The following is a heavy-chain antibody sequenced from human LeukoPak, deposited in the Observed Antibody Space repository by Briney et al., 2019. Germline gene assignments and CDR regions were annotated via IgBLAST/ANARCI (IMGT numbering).Heavy chain of an antibody. D-gene: IGHD4-17*01. Sequence: GGSLRLSCSASGFTFSDYYMSWIRQAPGKGLEWVSYISSSGKTIYYADSVNHRFTISSDNPKNSLYLQMNSLRADHTSVYDCARDNFGGDYDWFFDLWGRGTLVTVSS. J-gene: IGHJ2*01. CDR3: ARDNFGGDYDWFFDL. CDR2: ISSSGKTI. CDR1: GFTFSDYY. V-gene: IGHV3-11*01.